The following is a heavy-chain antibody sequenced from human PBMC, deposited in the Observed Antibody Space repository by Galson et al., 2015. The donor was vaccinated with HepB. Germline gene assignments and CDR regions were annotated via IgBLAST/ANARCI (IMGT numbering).Heavy chain of an antibody. Sequence: SLRLSCAASGFTFDDYAMHWVRQAPGKGLEWVSGISWNSGSIGYADSVKGRFTISRDNAKNSLYLQMNSLRAEDTALYYCAKDIRDGYTPIMDYWGQGTLVTVSS. CDR1: GFTFDDYA. V-gene: IGHV3-9*01. J-gene: IGHJ4*02. CDR3: AKDIRDGYTPIMDY. D-gene: IGHD5-24*01. CDR2: ISWNSGSI.